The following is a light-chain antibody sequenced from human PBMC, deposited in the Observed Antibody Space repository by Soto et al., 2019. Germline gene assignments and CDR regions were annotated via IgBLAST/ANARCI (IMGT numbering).Light chain of an antibody. CDR2: AAS. V-gene: IGKV1-39*01. J-gene: IGKJ5*01. Sequence: DIQMTQSPSSLSASVGDRVTITCRASQSISSYLNWYQQKPGKAPKLLIYAASSLQSGVPSRFSGSGSGTDFTLTISSLQPEDFATYHCQQLNTLPFTFGQVTRLEIK. CDR3: QQLNTLPFT. CDR1: QSISSY.